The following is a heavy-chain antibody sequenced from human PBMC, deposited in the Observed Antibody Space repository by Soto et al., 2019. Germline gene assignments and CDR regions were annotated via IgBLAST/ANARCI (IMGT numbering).Heavy chain of an antibody. D-gene: IGHD2-15*01. CDR2: ICGSGGST. Sequence: PGGSLRLSCAASGFTFSSYAMSWVRQAPGKGLEWVSAICGSGGSTYYADSVKGRFTISRDNSKNTLYLQMNSLRAEDTAVYYCANQAYCSGGSCYSNWFDPWGQGTLVTVSS. V-gene: IGHV3-23*01. CDR1: GFTFSSYA. J-gene: IGHJ5*02. CDR3: ANQAYCSGGSCYSNWFDP.